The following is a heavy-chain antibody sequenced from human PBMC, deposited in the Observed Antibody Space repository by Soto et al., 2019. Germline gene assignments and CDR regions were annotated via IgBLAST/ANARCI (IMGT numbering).Heavy chain of an antibody. D-gene: IGHD3-22*01. CDR1: GFTFRSYA. J-gene: IGHJ4*02. Sequence: GGSLRLSCAASGFTFRSYAMSWVRQAPGKGLEWVSAISGSGGSTYYADSVKGRFTISRDNSKNTLYLQMNSLRAEDTAVYYCAKGIVYYYDSSGYFDYWGPGTLVTVSS. CDR2: ISGSGGST. CDR3: AKGIVYYYDSSGYFDY. V-gene: IGHV3-23*01.